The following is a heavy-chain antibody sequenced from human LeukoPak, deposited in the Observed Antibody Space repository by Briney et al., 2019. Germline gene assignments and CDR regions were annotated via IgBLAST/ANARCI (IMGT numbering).Heavy chain of an antibody. J-gene: IGHJ4*02. Sequence: PGGSLRLSCAASGFTFSSDWMNWVRQAPGKGLEWVSSISSSSSYIYYADSVKGRFTISRDNAKNSLYLQMNSLRAEDTAVYYCARVDTAMVILDYWGQGTLVTVSS. D-gene: IGHD5-18*01. CDR2: ISSSSSYI. CDR1: GFTFSSDW. V-gene: IGHV3-21*01. CDR3: ARVDTAMVILDY.